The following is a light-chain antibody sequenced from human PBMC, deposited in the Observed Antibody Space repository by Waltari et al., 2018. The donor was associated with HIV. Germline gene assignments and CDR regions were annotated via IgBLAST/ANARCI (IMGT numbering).Light chain of an antibody. CDR3: MQTLQSPWT. Sequence: IVLTPSLLPLSVTPGEPATISCTSSQSLLRVNGYNSLDWYLQKPGQSPQPLIYLASTRASGVPDRFSGSGSGTDFTLKISRVEAEDVGLYYCMQTLQSPWTFGQGTNVEIK. J-gene: IGKJ1*01. CDR2: LAS. V-gene: IGKV2-28*01. CDR1: QSLLRVNGYNS.